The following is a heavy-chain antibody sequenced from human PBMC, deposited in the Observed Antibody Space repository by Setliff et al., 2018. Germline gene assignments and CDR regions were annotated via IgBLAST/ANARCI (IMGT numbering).Heavy chain of an antibody. CDR1: GFTFSSYA. CDR2: IWYDGDKK. CDR3: AKSIKPPMATPWLYYYSYYMDV. Sequence: GESLKISCAASGFTFSSYAMHWVRQAPGKGLEWVALIWYDGDKKQYVDSVKGRFTISRDNSKNTLYLQMNSLRVDDTSVYYCAKSIKPPMATPWLYYYSYYMDVRGTGTTVTVSS. V-gene: IGHV3-33*06. J-gene: IGHJ6*03. D-gene: IGHD5-18*01.